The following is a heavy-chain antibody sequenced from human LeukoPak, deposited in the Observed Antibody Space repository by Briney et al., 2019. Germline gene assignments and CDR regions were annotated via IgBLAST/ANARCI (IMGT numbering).Heavy chain of an antibody. CDR2: INWNGGNI. CDR3: ARDKYGSGTNFDY. V-gene: IGHV3-74*01. D-gene: IGHD3-10*01. Sequence: GGSLRLSCAASGFTFSSYWMHWVRQAPGKGLEWVSGINWNGGNIGYADAVKGRFTISRDNAKNSLYLQMNSLRAEDTAVYYCARDKYGSGTNFDYWGQGTLVTVSS. J-gene: IGHJ4*02. CDR1: GFTFSSYW.